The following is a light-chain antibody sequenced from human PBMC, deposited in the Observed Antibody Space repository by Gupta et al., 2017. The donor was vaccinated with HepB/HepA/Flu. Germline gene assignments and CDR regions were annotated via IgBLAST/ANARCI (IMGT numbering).Light chain of an antibody. Sequence: DIQMTQSPSTLSASVGDRVTITCRASQSVSPWLAWYQQKPGKAPKLLIYRASTLERGVPSRFSGSESGTEFTLTISSLQPDDVAIYYCQQYNANLWTFGQGTKVEIK. J-gene: IGKJ1*01. CDR2: RAS. CDR3: QQYNANLWT. V-gene: IGKV1-5*03. CDR1: QSVSPW.